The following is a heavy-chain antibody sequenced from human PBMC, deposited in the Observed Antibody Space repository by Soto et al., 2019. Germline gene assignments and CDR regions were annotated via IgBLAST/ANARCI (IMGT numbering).Heavy chain of an antibody. CDR2: ISYDGSNK. V-gene: IGHV3-30-3*01. J-gene: IGHJ6*02. D-gene: IGHD6-13*01. Sequence: GGSLRLSCAASGFTFSSYAMHWVRHAPGKGLEWVAVISYDGSNKYYADSVKGRFTISRDNSKNTLYLQMNSLRAEDTAVYYCASTFIAAAGPTPDAHYYYYYGMDVWGQGTTVTVSS. CDR3: ASTFIAAAGPTPDAHYYYYYGMDV. CDR1: GFTFSSYA.